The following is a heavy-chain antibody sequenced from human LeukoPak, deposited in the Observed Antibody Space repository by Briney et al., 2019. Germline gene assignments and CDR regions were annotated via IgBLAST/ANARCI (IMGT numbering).Heavy chain of an antibody. Sequence: GGSLRLSCAASGFTFSSYWMAWVRQAPGKGLEWVANIKLDGSEKYYVGSVKGRFTISRDNAKNSLYLQMNSLRAEDTAVYYCAREQFSGSYRAFDYWGQGTLVTVSS. CDR1: GFTFSSYW. V-gene: IGHV3-7*01. D-gene: IGHD1-26*01. CDR3: AREQFSGSYRAFDY. CDR2: IKLDGSEK. J-gene: IGHJ4*02.